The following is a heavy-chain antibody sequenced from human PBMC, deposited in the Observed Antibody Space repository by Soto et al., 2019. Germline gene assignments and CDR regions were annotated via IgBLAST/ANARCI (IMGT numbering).Heavy chain of an antibody. CDR1: GFTFSSYW. CDR3: AREGQWSGGSCYDYYYYYYMDV. Sequence: EVQLVESGGGLVQPGGSLRLSCAASGFTFSSYWMSWVRQAPGKGLEWVANIKQDGSEKYYVDSVKGRFTISRDNAKNSLYLQMNSLRAEDTAVYYCAREGQWSGGSCYDYYYYYYMDVWGKGTTVTVSS. J-gene: IGHJ6*03. CDR2: IKQDGSEK. D-gene: IGHD2-15*01. V-gene: IGHV3-7*01.